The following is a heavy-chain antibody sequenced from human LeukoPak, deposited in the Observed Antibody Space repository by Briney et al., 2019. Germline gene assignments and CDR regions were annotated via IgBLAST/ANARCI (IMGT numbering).Heavy chain of an antibody. CDR1: GGSISSGDYY. V-gene: IGHV4-30-4*01. CDR3: ARGGYDFWSGHYDY. J-gene: IGHJ4*02. Sequence: SETLSLTCTVSGGSISSGDYYWRWIRQPPGKGLEWIGYIYYSGSTYYNPSLKSRITISVDTSKNQFSLKLSSVTAADTAVYYCARGGYDFWSGHYDYWGQGTLVTVSS. D-gene: IGHD3-3*01. CDR2: IYYSGST.